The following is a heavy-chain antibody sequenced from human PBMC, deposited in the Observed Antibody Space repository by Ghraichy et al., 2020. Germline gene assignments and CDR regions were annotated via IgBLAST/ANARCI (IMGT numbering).Heavy chain of an antibody. Sequence: SLNISCTVSGASIRRGDHYWSWIRHHPGKGLEWIGYIYYSGSAYYNPSLKSRVTISVDTSRNQFSLKMISVTAADTAVYYCAREPHSPPGHHGVDVWGQGTTGIVSS. CDR2: IYYSGSA. V-gene: IGHV4-31*03. J-gene: IGHJ6*02. D-gene: IGHD1-26*01. CDR3: AREPHSPPGHHGVDV. CDR1: GASIRRGDHY.